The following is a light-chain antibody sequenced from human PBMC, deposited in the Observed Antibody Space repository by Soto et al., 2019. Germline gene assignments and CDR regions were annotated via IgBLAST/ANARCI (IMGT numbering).Light chain of an antibody. CDR1: QSISSW. V-gene: IGKV1-5*03. CDR2: KAS. Sequence: DIQVTQSPSTLSSSVGDRVTLTCRASQSISSWLAWYRQKPGKAPKLLIYKASSLESGVPSRLSGSGSGTEFTLTISSLQPDDFATYYCQQYNSYWTFGQGTKVDIK. J-gene: IGKJ1*01. CDR3: QQYNSYWT.